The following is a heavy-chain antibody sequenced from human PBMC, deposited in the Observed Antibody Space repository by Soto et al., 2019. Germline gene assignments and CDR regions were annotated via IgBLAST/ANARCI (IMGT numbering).Heavy chain of an antibody. CDR1: GFSLSTTGVG. CDR2: IYWSGDE. Sequence: QGTLKESGPTLVKPTQTLTLTCSFSGFSLSTTGVGVGWIRQSPGKAPEWLALIYWSGDEHYRPSLKSRLSITKDISRNHVVLIMTDVGPGDTATYYCARGIATLPVFAFDIWGQGTKVTVTS. J-gene: IGHJ3*02. D-gene: IGHD6-6*01. V-gene: IGHV2-5*01. CDR3: ARGIATLPVFAFDI.